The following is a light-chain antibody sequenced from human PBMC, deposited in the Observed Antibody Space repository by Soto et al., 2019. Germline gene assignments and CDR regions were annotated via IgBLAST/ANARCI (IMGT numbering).Light chain of an antibody. CDR2: KAS. Sequence: DIQMTQSPSTLSASVGDRVTITCRASQSISSWLAWYQQKPGKAPKLLIYKASSLESGVPSRFSGSGSGTEFTRTISSLQPDDFATYYCQQYNSYSWTFGQGTKVELK. V-gene: IGKV1-5*03. CDR3: QQYNSYSWT. J-gene: IGKJ1*01. CDR1: QSISSW.